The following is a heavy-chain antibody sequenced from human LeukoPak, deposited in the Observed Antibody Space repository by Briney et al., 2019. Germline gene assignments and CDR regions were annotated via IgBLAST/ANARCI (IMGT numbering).Heavy chain of an antibody. J-gene: IGHJ5*02. CDR3: ARGPNRHYDFWSGHDNWFDP. Sequence: PGGSLRLSCSASGFTFSSYAMHWVRQAPGKGLEYVSAISSNGGSTYYADSVKGRFTISRDNAKNSLYLQMNSLRAEDTAVYYCARGPNRHYDFWSGHDNWFDPWGQGTLVTVSS. V-gene: IGHV3-64*04. D-gene: IGHD3-3*01. CDR1: GFTFSSYA. CDR2: ISSNGGST.